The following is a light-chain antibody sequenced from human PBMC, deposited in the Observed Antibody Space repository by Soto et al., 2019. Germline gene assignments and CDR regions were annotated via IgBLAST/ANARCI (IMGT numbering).Light chain of an antibody. CDR1: QSVSSSS. J-gene: IGKJ1*01. V-gene: IGKV3-20*01. CDR2: EDS. Sequence: EIVLTQSPGTLSLSPGERATLSCRASQSVSSSSLAWYQQNPGQAPRLLIYEDSSRATGIPDRFSGSGSGTDFTLTISRLEPEDFAVYYRQQYGSSGTFGQGTKVDIK. CDR3: QQYGSSGT.